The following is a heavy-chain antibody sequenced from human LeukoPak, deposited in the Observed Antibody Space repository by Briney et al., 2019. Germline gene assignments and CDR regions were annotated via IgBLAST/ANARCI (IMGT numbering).Heavy chain of an antibody. CDR3: AREVWFGELLLFDY. CDR1: GGSISSYY. CDR2: IYTSGST. D-gene: IGHD3-10*01. Sequence: PSETLSLTCTVSGGSISSYYWGWIRQPAGKGLEWIGRIYTSGSTNYNPSLKSRVTMSVDTSKNQFSLKLSSVTAADTAVYYCAREVWFGELLLFDYWGQGTLVTVSS. J-gene: IGHJ4*02. V-gene: IGHV4-4*07.